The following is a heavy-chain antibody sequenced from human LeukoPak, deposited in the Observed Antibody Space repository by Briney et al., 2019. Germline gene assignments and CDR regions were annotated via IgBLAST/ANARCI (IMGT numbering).Heavy chain of an antibody. CDR1: GYTFTSYG. Sequence: ASVKVSCKASGYTFTSYGISWVRQAPGQGLEWMGWISAYNGNTNYAQKLQGRVTMTTDTSTSTAYMELWSLRSDDTAVYYCARDGGEVPAAIRGWFDPWGQGTLVTVSS. CDR3: ARDGGEVPAAIRGWFDP. D-gene: IGHD2-2*02. CDR2: ISAYNGNT. V-gene: IGHV1-18*01. J-gene: IGHJ5*02.